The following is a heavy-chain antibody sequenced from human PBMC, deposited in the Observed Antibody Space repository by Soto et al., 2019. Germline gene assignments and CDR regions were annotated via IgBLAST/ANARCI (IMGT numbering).Heavy chain of an antibody. CDR1: GLIFSSYG. V-gene: IGHV3-23*01. Sequence: GGSLRLSCAASGLIFSSYGMSWVRQAPGKGLEWVSGISGSGGSTYYADSVKGRFSISRDTSKDTLYLQMNTLRAEDTAVYYCAKDLYGSGSYGMDVWGQGTTVTVSS. CDR2: ISGSGGST. D-gene: IGHD3-10*01. J-gene: IGHJ6*02. CDR3: AKDLYGSGSYGMDV.